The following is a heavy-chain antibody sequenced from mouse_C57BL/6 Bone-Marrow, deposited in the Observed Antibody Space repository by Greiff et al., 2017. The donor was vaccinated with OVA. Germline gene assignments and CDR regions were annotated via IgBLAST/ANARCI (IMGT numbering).Heavy chain of an antibody. CDR3: ARTAQATYAY. D-gene: IGHD3-2*02. CDR1: GFTFSSYG. Sequence: EVQLVESGGDLVKPGGSLKLSCAASGFTFSSYGMSWVRQTPDKRLEWVATISSGGSYTYYPDSVKGPFTISIDNAKNTLYLQMSSLKSEDTAMYYCARTAQATYAYWGQGTLVTVSA. CDR2: ISSGGSYT. J-gene: IGHJ3*01. V-gene: IGHV5-6*01.